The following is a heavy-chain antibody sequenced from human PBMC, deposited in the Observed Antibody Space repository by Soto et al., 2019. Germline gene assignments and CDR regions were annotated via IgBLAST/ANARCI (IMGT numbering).Heavy chain of an antibody. CDR2: ISAYNGNT. Sequence: QVQLVQSGAEVKKPGASVKVSCKASGYTFTSYGISWVRQAPGQGLEWMGWISAYNGNTNYAQKLQGRVTMTTDTSTSTAYMELRSLRSDDTVVYYCARGNYDYIWGSYRPNWFDPWGQGTLVTVSS. V-gene: IGHV1-18*01. D-gene: IGHD3-16*02. CDR3: ARGNYDYIWGSYRPNWFDP. J-gene: IGHJ5*02. CDR1: GYTFTSYG.